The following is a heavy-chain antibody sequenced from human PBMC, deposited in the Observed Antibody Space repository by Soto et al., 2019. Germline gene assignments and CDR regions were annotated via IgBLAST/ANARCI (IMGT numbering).Heavy chain of an antibody. V-gene: IGHV5-10-1*04. D-gene: IGHD6-6*01. Sequence: ESLNISCNGSGYIFAVYCITWVRHKPGKGLEWMGRIDPSDSQTYYSPSFQGQVTISADKSISTAYLQWSSLKASDTAMYYCARRSIAARHSYYYGMDVWGQGTTVTVSS. CDR3: ARRSIAARHSYYYGMDV. CDR2: IDPSDSQT. J-gene: IGHJ6*02. CDR1: GYIFAVYC.